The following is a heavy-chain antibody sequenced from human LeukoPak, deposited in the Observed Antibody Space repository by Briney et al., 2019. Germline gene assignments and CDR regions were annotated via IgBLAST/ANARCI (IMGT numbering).Heavy chain of an antibody. V-gene: IGHV3-48*03. Sequence: GGSLRLSCAASGFTFSSYEMNWVRQAPGKGLEWVSYISSSGSTIYYADSVKGRFTISRDNAKNSLYLQMNSLRAEDTAVYYCARGYYDSSGYFSPFDYWGQGTLVTVSS. CDR1: GFTFSSYE. CDR2: ISSSGSTI. D-gene: IGHD3-22*01. CDR3: ARGYYDSSGYFSPFDY. J-gene: IGHJ4*02.